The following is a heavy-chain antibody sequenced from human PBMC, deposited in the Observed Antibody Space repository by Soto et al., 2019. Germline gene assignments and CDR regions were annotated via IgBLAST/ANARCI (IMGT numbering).Heavy chain of an antibody. CDR3: ATYRRFFQI. J-gene: IGHJ3*02. V-gene: IGHV4-30-2*01. Sequence: SETLSLTCAVSVAYISGGHYSWSWIRHPPGKGLVWIGFIYNSGRTYYNSSLNSRVTISVDRSKNHFFLTLTSVTAAYTAVYYCATYRRFFQIWSQGTKVTVSS. CDR1: VAYISGGHYS. CDR2: IYNSGRT.